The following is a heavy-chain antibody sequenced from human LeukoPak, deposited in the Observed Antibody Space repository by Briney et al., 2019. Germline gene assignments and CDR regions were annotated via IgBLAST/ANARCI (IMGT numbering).Heavy chain of an antibody. Sequence: GGSLRLSCATSGFTFSSYAMSWVRQAPGKGLEWVSTISGGGGSTWYADSVKGRFTISRDNAENTVSLQMNSLRGEDTAVYYCVRDLVLVETPGDDFDFWGQGTLVTVSS. D-gene: IGHD2-8*02. J-gene: IGHJ4*02. CDR1: GFTFSSYA. CDR2: ISGGGGST. V-gene: IGHV3-23*01. CDR3: VRDLVLVETPGDDFDF.